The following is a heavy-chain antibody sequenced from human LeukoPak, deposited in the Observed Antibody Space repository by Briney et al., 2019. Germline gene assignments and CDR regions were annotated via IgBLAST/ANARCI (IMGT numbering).Heavy chain of an antibody. D-gene: IGHD3-10*01. CDR2: INPNSGGT. V-gene: IGHV1-2*02. CDR3: ARDLVGYYGSGSYPSDY. CDR1: GYTFTGYY. J-gene: IGHJ4*02. Sequence: GASVKVSCKASGYTFTGYYMHWVRQAPGQGLEWMGWINPNSGGTNYAQKFQGRVTMTRDTSISTAYMELSRLRSDDTAVYYCARDLVGYYGSGSYPSDYWGQGPLVTVSS.